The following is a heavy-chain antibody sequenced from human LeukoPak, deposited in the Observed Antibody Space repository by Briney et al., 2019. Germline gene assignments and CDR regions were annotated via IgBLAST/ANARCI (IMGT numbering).Heavy chain of an antibody. J-gene: IGHJ4*02. CDR3: ANLRRGYSYGFINY. CDR2: ISGSGGST. D-gene: IGHD5-18*01. V-gene: IGHV3-23*01. Sequence: PGGSLRLSCAAYGFTFSSYAMSWVRQAPGKGLEWVSAISGSGGSTYYADSVKGRFTISRDNPKNTLYLQMNSLRAEDTAVYYCANLRRGYSYGFINYWGQGTLVTVSS. CDR1: GFTFSSYA.